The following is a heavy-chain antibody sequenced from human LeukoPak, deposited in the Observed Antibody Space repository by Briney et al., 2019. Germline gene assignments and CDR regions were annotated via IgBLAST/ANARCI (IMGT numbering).Heavy chain of an antibody. Sequence: SETLSLTCTVSGGSISSSSYYWGWIRQPPGKGLEWIGSIYYSGSTYYNPSLKSRVTISVDTSKNQFSLKLSSVTAADTAVYYCARMAYGDKDYWGQGTLVTVSS. J-gene: IGHJ4*02. CDR1: GGSISSSSYY. CDR3: ARMAYGDKDY. D-gene: IGHD4-17*01. V-gene: IGHV4-39*07. CDR2: IYYSGST.